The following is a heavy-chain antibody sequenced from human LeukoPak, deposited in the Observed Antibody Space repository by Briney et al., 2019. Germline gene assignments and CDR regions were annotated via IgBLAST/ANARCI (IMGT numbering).Heavy chain of an antibody. Sequence: SGPTLVNPTQTLTLTCTFSGFSLSISGMCVSWIRQPPGKALEWLARIDWDDDKYYSTTLKTRFTISKDRSKNQVALTMTNMDPVDTATYYCVRYSTGYYYFEYWGLGIQVTVSS. J-gene: IGHJ4*02. CDR3: VRYSTGYYYFEY. CDR2: IDWDDDK. D-gene: IGHD6-19*01. V-gene: IGHV2-70*11. CDR1: GFSLSISGMC.